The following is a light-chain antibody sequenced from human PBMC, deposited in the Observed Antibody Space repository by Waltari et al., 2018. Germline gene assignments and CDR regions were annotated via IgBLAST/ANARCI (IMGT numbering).Light chain of an antibody. CDR3: QTWDTSNEAI. CDR1: RLGEKF. CDR2: QDT. J-gene: IGLJ1*01. V-gene: IGLV3-1*01. Sequence: SYELTQPPSVSVSPGQTASISCSGDRLGEKFATWYQQKPGQSPVLVIYQDTKRPSGIPERFSGSNSENAATLTISGTQALDEADYYCQTWDTSNEAIFGPGTKVTVL.